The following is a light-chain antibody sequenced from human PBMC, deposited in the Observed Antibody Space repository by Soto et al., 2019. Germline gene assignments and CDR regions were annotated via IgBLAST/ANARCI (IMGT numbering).Light chain of an antibody. V-gene: IGKV1-5*03. CDR2: EAS. J-gene: IGKJ1*01. CDR1: QSISSW. Sequence: DIPMTQSPSTLSASVGDRVTITCRASQSISSWLAWYQQKPGKAPKLLIYEASSLESGVPSRFSGSRSGTEFTLTISSLQPDDFATYYCQQYNSYSPRTFGQGTKVEIK. CDR3: QQYNSYSPRT.